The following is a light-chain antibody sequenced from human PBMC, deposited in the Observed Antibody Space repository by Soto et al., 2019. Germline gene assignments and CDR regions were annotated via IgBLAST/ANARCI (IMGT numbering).Light chain of an antibody. CDR3: CSFALRSTLI. Sequence: QSALTQPASVSGSLGQSTTISCIGSSDNIGSYNLVSWYQQKPGKAPKIIIFEGSKRPSGVSNRFSGSRSGNTASLTISGLQAEDEADYYCCSFALRSTLIFGGGTQLTVL. CDR1: SDNIGSYNL. CDR2: EGS. J-gene: IGLJ2*01. V-gene: IGLV2-23*01.